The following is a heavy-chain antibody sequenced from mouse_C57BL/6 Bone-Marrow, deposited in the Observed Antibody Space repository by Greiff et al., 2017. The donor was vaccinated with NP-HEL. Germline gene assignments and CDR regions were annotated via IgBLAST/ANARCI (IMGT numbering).Heavy chain of an antibody. CDR2: IRNKANGYTT. Sequence: EVQLVESGGGLVQPGGSLSLSCAASGFTFTDYYMSWVRQPPGKALEWLGFIRNKANGYTTEYSASVKGRFTISRDNSQSILYLQMNALRAEDSATYYCAREGTTVVSYYAMDYWGQGTSVTVSS. J-gene: IGHJ4*01. V-gene: IGHV7-3*01. D-gene: IGHD1-1*01. CDR3: AREGTTVVSYYAMDY. CDR1: GFTFTDYY.